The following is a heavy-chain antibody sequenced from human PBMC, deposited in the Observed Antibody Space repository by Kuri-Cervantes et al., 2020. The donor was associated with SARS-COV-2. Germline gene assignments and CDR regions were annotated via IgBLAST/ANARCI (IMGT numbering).Heavy chain of an antibody. CDR2: ISAYNGNT. Sequence: ASVKVSCKASGYTFTSYGISWVRQAPGQGLEWMGWISAYNGNTNYAQKPQGRVTMTRDTSTSTVYMELSSLRSEDTAVYYCASMRHGDHDYWGQGTPVTVSS. D-gene: IGHD4-17*01. CDR1: GYTFTSYG. CDR3: ASMRHGDHDY. V-gene: IGHV1-18*01. J-gene: IGHJ4*02.